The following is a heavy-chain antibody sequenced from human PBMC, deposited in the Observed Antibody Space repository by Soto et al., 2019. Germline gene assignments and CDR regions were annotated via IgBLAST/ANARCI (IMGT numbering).Heavy chain of an antibody. CDR3: ARDEGGP. CDR2: TYYRSKWNS. V-gene: IGHV6-1*01. CDR1: GDSVSSNSAA. Sequence: LSLTCAISGDSVSSNSAAWSWIRQSPSRGLEWLGRTYYRSKWNSNYAVSVKGRVTINPDTSKNQFSLQLNSVTPEDTAVYYCARDEGGPWGQGTLVTVSS. J-gene: IGHJ4*02.